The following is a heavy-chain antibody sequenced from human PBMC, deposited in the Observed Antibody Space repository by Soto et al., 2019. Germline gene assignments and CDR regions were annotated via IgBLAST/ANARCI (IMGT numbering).Heavy chain of an antibody. CDR3: ARDEGGP. CDR2: TYYRSKWNS. V-gene: IGHV6-1*01. CDR1: GDSVSSNSAA. Sequence: LSLTCAISGDSVSSNSAAWSWIRQSPSRGLEWLGRTYYRSKWNSNYAVSVKGRVTINPDTSKNQFSLQLNSVTPEDTAVYYCARDEGGPWGQGTLVTVSS. J-gene: IGHJ4*02.